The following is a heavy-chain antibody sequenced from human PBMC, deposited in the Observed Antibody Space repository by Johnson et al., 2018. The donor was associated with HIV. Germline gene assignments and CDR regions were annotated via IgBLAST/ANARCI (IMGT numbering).Heavy chain of an antibody. D-gene: IGHD3-22*01. CDR1: GFTFNSYA. CDR2: ISFDGSNK. V-gene: IGHV3-30-3*01. CDR3: ARAPYYYDSSGEGAFDI. Sequence: QVQLVESGGGVVQPGRSLRLSCAASGFTFNSYAMHWVRQAPGKGLEWVAVISFDGSNKYYADSVKGRFTISRDNSKTSLYLQMNSLRAEDTAVYYCARAPYYYDSSGEGAFDIWGQGTLVTVSS. J-gene: IGHJ3*02.